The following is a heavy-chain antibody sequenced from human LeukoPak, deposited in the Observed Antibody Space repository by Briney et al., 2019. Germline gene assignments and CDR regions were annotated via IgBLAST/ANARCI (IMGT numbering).Heavy chain of an antibody. CDR1: GYTFTGYY. V-gene: IGHV1-2*04. D-gene: IGHD2-15*01. CDR3: ARDLLGYCSGGSCYSDWFDP. J-gene: IGHJ5*02. Sequence: ASVKVSCKASGYTFTGYYMHWVRQAPGQGLEWMGWINLNSGGTNYAQKFQGWVTMTRDTSISTAYMELSRLRSDDTAVYYCARDLLGYCSGGSCYSDWFDPWGQGTLVTVSS. CDR2: INLNSGGT.